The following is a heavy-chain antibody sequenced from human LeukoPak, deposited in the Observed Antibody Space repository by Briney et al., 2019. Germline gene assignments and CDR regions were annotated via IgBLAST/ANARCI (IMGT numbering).Heavy chain of an antibody. CDR1: GYTFTSYD. J-gene: IGHJ4*02. V-gene: IGHV1-8*01. CDR3: ARGQQWLAL. Sequence: SSVTVSCKASGYTFTSYDINWVRQAPAQGLEWMGWMNPNSGNTGYAQKFQGRVTMTRNTSISTAYMELSSLRSEDTAVYYCARGQQWLALWGQGTLVTVSS. CDR2: MNPNSGNT. D-gene: IGHD6-19*01.